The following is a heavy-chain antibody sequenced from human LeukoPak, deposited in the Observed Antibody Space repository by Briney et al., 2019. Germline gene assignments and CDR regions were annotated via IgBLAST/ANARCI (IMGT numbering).Heavy chain of an antibody. J-gene: IGHJ4*02. CDR2: IIGDGSST. Sequence: GGSLRLSCAASGFTFSSCAMSWVRQAPGKGLVWVSRIIGDGSSTSYADSVKGRFTISRDNAKNTLYLQMNSLRAEDTAVYYCARTAYSDYSLGFWGQGTLVTVSS. V-gene: IGHV3-74*01. D-gene: IGHD5-12*01. CDR3: ARTAYSDYSLGF. CDR1: GFTFSSCA.